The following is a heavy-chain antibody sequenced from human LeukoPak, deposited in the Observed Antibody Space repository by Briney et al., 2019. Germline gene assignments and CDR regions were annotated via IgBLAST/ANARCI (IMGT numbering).Heavy chain of an antibody. V-gene: IGHV3-48*01. Sequence: PGGSLRLSCAASGFTFSSYSMNWVRQAPGKGLEWVSYISSSSSTIYYADSVKGRFTISRDNAKNSLYLQMNSLRAEDTAVYYCARDLSVYSSGWFYWGQGTLVTVSS. CDR3: ARDLSVYSSGWFY. CDR1: GFTFSSYS. D-gene: IGHD6-19*01. CDR2: ISSSSSTI. J-gene: IGHJ4*02.